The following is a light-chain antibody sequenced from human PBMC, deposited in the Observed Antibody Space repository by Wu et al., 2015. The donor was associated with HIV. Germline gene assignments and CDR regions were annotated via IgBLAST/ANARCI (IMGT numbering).Light chain of an antibody. CDR1: QSISNW. V-gene: IGKV1-5*03. CDR3: QQYDSYSGT. J-gene: IGKJ1*01. Sequence: DIQMTQSPSTLSASVGDRVTITCRASQSISNWLAWYQQIPGKAPKVLIYKASSLESGVPSRFSGSGSGTEFTLTISSLQPDDFATYYCQQYDSYSGTFGQGTKVEIK. CDR2: KAS.